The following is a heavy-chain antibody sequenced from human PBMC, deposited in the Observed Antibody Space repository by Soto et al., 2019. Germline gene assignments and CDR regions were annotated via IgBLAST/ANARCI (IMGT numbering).Heavy chain of an antibody. V-gene: IGHV4-59*08. J-gene: IGHJ4*02. Sequence: SETLSLTCTVSGGSISSYCWSWIRQPPGKGLEWIGYIYYSGSTNYNPSLKSRVTISVDTSKNQFSLKLSSVTAADTAVYYCARTVGGYDFYYFDYWGQGTLVTVSS. CDR2: IYYSGST. CDR3: ARTVGGYDFYYFDY. D-gene: IGHD5-12*01. CDR1: GGSISSYC.